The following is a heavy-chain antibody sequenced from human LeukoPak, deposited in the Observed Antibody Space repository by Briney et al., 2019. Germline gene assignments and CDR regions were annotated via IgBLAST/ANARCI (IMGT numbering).Heavy chain of an antibody. CDR1: GFTFSSYW. D-gene: IGHD2-2*01. J-gene: IGHJ4*02. Sequence: GGSLRLSCAASGFTFSSYWMSWVRQAPGKGLEWVANIKQDGSEKYYVDSVKGRFTISRDNAKNSLYLQMNSLRAEDTAVYYCAGSLWGSTSCFDYWGQGTLVTVSS. CDR3: AGSLWGSTSCFDY. V-gene: IGHV3-7*01. CDR2: IKQDGSEK.